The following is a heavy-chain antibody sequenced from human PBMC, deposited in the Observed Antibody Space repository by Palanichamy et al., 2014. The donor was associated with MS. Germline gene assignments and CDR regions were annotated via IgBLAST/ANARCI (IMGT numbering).Heavy chain of an antibody. J-gene: IGHJ6*02. CDR1: GFTFSSCA. CDR3: AKSYWDPLTYYYYGMDV. V-gene: IGHV3-23*01. CDR2: ISRSGDTT. Sequence: EVQLLESGGGLVQPGGSLRLSCAVSGFTFSSCAMYWVRQAPGRGLEWVSAISRSGDTTYYADSVKGRFTIFRDNSQNTLYLQMSSLRAEDTALYYCAKSYWDPLTYYYYGMDVWGQGTTVTVSS. D-gene: IGHD1-26*01.